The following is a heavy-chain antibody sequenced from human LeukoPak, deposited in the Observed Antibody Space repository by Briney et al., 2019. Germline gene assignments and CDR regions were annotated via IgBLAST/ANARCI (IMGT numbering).Heavy chain of an antibody. V-gene: IGHV4-39*07. Sequence: SETLSLTCTVSGGSISSSSYYWGWIRQPPGKGLEWIGSIYYSGSTYYNPSLKSRVTISVDTSKNQFSLKLSSVTAADTATYYCASGGRAYNFWGPGTAVTVSS. J-gene: IGHJ4*02. CDR2: IYYSGST. CDR1: GGSISSSSYY. CDR3: ASGGRAYNF. D-gene: IGHD1-14*01.